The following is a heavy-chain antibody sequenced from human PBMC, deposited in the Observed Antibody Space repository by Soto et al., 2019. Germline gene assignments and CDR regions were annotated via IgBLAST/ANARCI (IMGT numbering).Heavy chain of an antibody. CDR1: GGSFSGKY. CDR2: INHNGIS. J-gene: IGHJ6*02. D-gene: IGHD2-15*01. CDR3: ARGGKWSPRYYYYGMDV. V-gene: IGHV4-34*01. Sequence: SVTPSLTCVVNGGSFSGKYWSLIRQPPGKGLEWIGEINHNGISNYNPSLKSRVTISVDTSKNQFSLKLSSVTAADTAVYYCARGGKWSPRYYYYGMDVWGQGTTVTVSS.